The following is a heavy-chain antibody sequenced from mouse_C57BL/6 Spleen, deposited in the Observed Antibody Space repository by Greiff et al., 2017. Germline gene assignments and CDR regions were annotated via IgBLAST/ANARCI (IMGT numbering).Heavy chain of an antibody. CDR3: ARGVIYYGNFYFDD. Sequence: QVHVKQSGPGLVAPSQSLSITCTVSGFSFTSYAISWVRQPPGKGLEWLGAIWTGGGTNYNSAPKSRLSSSKDNSKSQVFLKMNNLQTDDTARYDCARGVIYYGNFYFDDWGQGTTLTVSS. D-gene: IGHD2-1*01. J-gene: IGHJ2*01. CDR2: IWTGGGT. V-gene: IGHV2-9-1*01. CDR1: GFSFTSYA.